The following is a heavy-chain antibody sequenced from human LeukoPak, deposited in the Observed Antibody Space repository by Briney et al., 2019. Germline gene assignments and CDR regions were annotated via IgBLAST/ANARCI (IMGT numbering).Heavy chain of an antibody. D-gene: IGHD3-3*01. CDR2: ISGSGGST. V-gene: IGHV3-23*01. J-gene: IGHJ4*02. Sequence: GGSLRLSCAASGFTFSNYAMSWVRQAPGKGLEWVSVISGSGGSTYYADSVKGRFTISRGKSKNTLYLQMNSLRAEDTAVYYCAKVDGPVLPFLEWYFDYWGQGTLVTVSS. CDR3: AKVDGPVLPFLEWYFDY. CDR1: GFTFSNYA.